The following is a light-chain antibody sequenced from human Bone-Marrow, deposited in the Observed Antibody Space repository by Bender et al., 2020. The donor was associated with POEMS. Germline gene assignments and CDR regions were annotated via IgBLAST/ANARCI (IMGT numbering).Light chain of an antibody. CDR1: SSDVGGSNY. Sequence: QSALTQPPSASGSPGQSVTISCTGTSSDVGGSNYVSWYQQHPGKAPKVLIYEVSKRPSGVPDRFSGSKSGNTASLTVSGLQAEDEADYYCAVWDDSLRGPVFGGGTKLTVL. CDR2: EVS. CDR3: AVWDDSLRGPV. V-gene: IGLV2-8*01. J-gene: IGLJ3*02.